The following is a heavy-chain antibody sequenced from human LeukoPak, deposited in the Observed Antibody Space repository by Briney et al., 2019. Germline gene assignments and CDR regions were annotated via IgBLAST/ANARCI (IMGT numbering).Heavy chain of an antibody. V-gene: IGHV1-8*03. D-gene: IGHD3-9*01. CDR3: ARALRGYDILTGYYEVYYYYYMDV. CDR2: MNPNSGNT. Sequence: GSSVKVSCKASGGTSSSYAISWVRQAPGQGLEWMGWMNPNSGNTGYAQKFQGRVTITRNTSISTAYMELSSLRSEDTAVYYCARALRGYDILTGYYEVYYYYYMDVWGKGTTVTVSS. J-gene: IGHJ6*03. CDR1: GGTSSSYA.